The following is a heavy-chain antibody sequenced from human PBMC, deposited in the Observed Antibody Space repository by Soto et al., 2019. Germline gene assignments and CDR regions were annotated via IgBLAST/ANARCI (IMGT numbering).Heavy chain of an antibody. Sequence: QLQLQESGPGLVKPSETLSLTCTVSGGSISSSSYYWGWIRQPPGKGLEWIGSIYYSGSTYYNPSLKSRVTLSVDTSKNQFSLKLSSVTAADMAVYYCARLYYYDSSGYYYFDYWGQGTLVTVSS. V-gene: IGHV4-39*01. J-gene: IGHJ4*02. CDR3: ARLYYYDSSGYYYFDY. CDR1: GGSISSSSYY. CDR2: IYYSGST. D-gene: IGHD3-22*01.